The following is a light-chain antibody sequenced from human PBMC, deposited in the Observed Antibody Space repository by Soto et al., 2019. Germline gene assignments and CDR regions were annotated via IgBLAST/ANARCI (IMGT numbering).Light chain of an antibody. V-gene: IGLV1-51*02. Sequence: QSVLTQPPSVSAAPGQKVTISCSGSSSNIGNNYVSWYQQLPGTAPKLLIYENNKRPSGIPDRCSGSKSGTSATLGITGLQTGDDADYYCATWDSSLSAFVFGTGTKLTVL. CDR2: ENN. CDR1: SSNIGNNY. J-gene: IGLJ1*01. CDR3: ATWDSSLSAFV.